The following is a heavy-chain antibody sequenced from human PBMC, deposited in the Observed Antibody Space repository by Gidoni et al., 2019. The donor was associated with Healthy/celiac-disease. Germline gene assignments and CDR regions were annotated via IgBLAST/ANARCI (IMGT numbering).Heavy chain of an antibody. D-gene: IGHD4-17*01. V-gene: IGHV1-18*01. Sequence: WISAYNGNTNYAQKLQGRVTMTTDTSTSTAYMELRSLRSDDTAVYYCARDVLRWSGGDAFDIWGQGTMVTVSS. CDR3: ARDVLRWSGGDAFDI. J-gene: IGHJ3*02. CDR2: ISAYNGNT.